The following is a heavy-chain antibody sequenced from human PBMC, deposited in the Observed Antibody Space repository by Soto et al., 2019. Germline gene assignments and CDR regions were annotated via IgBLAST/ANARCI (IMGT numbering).Heavy chain of an antibody. CDR1: GFVFRNYG. CDR3: AKGALGVTWGAFDF. CDR2: ISYQGTDQ. V-gene: IGHV3-30*18. Sequence: QVQLLESGGGVVQAGRSLRLSCVGSGFVFRNYGMHWVRQAPGRGLEWVAAISYQGTDQYYADSVKGRFTISRDNSKNSLYLQMNNVRPEDTARYYCAKGALGVTWGAFDFWGQGTLVAVSS. D-gene: IGHD1-26*01. J-gene: IGHJ3*01.